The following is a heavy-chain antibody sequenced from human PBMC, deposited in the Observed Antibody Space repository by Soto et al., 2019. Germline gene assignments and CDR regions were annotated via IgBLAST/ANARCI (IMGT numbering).Heavy chain of an antibody. J-gene: IGHJ4*02. V-gene: IGHV3-23*01. CDR1: GFTFGSYA. CDR3: AKGSATSRPYYFDY. CDR2: ITGDGGDT. Sequence: GGSLRLSCVASGFTFGSYAMSWVRQAPGKGLEWVSAITGDGGDTFHADSVRGRLTISRDNSRNTLYLQMDSLRAEDTALYYCAKGSATSRPYYFDYWGQGTLVTVSS.